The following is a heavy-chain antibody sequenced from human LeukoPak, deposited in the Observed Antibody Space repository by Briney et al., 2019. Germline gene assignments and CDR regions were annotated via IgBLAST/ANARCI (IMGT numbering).Heavy chain of an antibody. CDR3: AGTSYGSGSFDY. J-gene: IGHJ4*02. CDR1: GGSISSGGYY. Sequence: SETLSLTCTVSGGSISSGGYYWGWIRQHPGKGLEWIGYIYYSGSTYYNPSLKSRVTISVDTSKNQFSLKLSSVTAADTAVYYCAGTSYGSGSFDYWGQGTLVTVSS. CDR2: IYYSGST. D-gene: IGHD3-10*01. V-gene: IGHV4-31*03.